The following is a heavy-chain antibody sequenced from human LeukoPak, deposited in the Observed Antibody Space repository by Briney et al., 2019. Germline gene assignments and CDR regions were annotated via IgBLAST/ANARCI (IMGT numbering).Heavy chain of an antibody. CDR3: ARRPYSTSWYYFDY. Sequence: PGGSLRLSCAASGFTFSDYYMSWVRQAPGKGLEWVSYISGSGSMLHYADSVKGRSTISRDNAKNSLYLQMSTLRAEDTAVYYCARRPYSTSWYYFDYWGQGTLVTVS. V-gene: IGHV3-11*04. D-gene: IGHD6-13*01. CDR1: GFTFSDYY. J-gene: IGHJ4*02. CDR2: ISGSGSML.